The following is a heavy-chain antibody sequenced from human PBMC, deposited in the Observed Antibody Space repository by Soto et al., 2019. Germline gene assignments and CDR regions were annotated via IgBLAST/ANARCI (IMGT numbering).Heavy chain of an antibody. J-gene: IGHJ5*02. CDR1: GGSITRGGYY. CDR3: ARDPAP. V-gene: IGHV4-31*03. CDR2: IYNSGTT. Sequence: TLSLPFTVSGGSITRGGYYWSWIRQHPGKGLEWIGYIYNSGTTYYNPSLKSRVTISVDTSKNQFYLKLTSVTAADTAVYYCARDPAPWGQGTLVTVSS.